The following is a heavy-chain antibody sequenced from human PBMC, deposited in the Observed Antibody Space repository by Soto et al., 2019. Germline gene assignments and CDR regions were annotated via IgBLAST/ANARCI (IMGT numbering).Heavy chain of an antibody. CDR3: AKEPGYCRGGSYYYDWFDP. Sequence: RGSLILSCAASGFIFSSYAMSWVLQAPGKGLEWVSAISGSGGSTYYADSVKGRFTISRDNSKNTLYLQMNSLRAEDTAVYYCAKEPGYCRGGSYYYDWFDPWGQGTLVTVSS. J-gene: IGHJ5*02. CDR2: ISGSGGST. D-gene: IGHD2-15*01. CDR1: GFIFSSYA. V-gene: IGHV3-23*01.